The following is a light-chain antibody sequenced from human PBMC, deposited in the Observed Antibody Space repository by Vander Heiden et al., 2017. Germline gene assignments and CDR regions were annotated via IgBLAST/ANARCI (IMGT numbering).Light chain of an antibody. Sequence: QSVLTQPPSVSEAPKERVTLSCSGSAFNVGKNGVNWYQHHPGKAPKLLIYNDDLLTSGVSDRFSGSRSGASASLAISGLQAEDEGDYYCASWDDSLNAVVFGGGTKLAVL. CDR2: NDD. CDR1: AFNVGKNG. CDR3: ASWDDSLNAVV. V-gene: IGLV1-36*01. J-gene: IGLJ2*01.